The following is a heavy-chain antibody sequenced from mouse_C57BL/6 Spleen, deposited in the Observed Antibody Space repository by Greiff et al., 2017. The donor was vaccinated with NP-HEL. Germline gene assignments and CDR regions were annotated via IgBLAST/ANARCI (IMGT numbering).Heavy chain of an antibody. V-gene: IGHV1-50*01. D-gene: IGHD1-1*01. CDR2: IDPSDSYT. Sequence: QVQLQQPGAELVKPGASVKLSCKASGYTFTSYWMQWVKQRPGQGLEWIGEIDPSDSYTNYNQKFKGKATLTVDTSSSTAYMQLSSLTSEDSAVYYCARGGGRGAWFAYWGQGTLVTVSA. J-gene: IGHJ3*01. CDR3: ARGGGRGAWFAY. CDR1: GYTFTSYW.